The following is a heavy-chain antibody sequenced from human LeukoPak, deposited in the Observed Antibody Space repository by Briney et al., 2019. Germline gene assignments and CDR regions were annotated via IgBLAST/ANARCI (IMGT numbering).Heavy chain of an antibody. CDR3: ARDRQVPHMGV. CDR1: GGSISSYY. Sequence: SETLSLTCTVSGGSISSYYWSWIRQPPGKGLEWIGYIYYSGSTNYNPSLKSRVTISVDTSKNQFSLKLSSVTAADTAVYYCARDRQVPHMGVWGKGTTVTVSS. D-gene: IGHD3-10*01. CDR2: IYYSGST. J-gene: IGHJ6*03. V-gene: IGHV4-59*01.